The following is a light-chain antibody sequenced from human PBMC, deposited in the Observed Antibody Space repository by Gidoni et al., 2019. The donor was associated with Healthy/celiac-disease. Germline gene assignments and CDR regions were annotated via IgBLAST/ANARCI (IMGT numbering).Light chain of an antibody. Sequence: QSALTQPPSASGSPGQSVTISCPATSSDVGGYTSVSWYQQHPGKAPKLMIYEVSKRPSGFPDRFSGSKSGNTASLTVSGLQAEDEADYYCSSYAGSILFGGGTKLTVL. V-gene: IGLV2-8*01. CDR2: EVS. CDR1: SSDVGGYTS. J-gene: IGLJ2*01. CDR3: SSYAGSIL.